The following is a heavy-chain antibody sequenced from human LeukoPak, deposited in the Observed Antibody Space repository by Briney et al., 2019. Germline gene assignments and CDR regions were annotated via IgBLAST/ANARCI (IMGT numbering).Heavy chain of an antibody. CDR1: GFTFSSYG. V-gene: IGHV3-33*06. D-gene: IGHD1-14*01. CDR3: AKDLKDLAGYYFDY. CDR2: IWYDGSNK. J-gene: IGHJ4*02. Sequence: PGGSLRLSCAASGFTFSSYGMHWVRQAPGKGLEWVAVIWYDGSNKYYADSVKGRFTISRDNSKNTLYLQMNSLRAEDTAVYHCAKDLKDLAGYYFDYWGQGTLVTVSS.